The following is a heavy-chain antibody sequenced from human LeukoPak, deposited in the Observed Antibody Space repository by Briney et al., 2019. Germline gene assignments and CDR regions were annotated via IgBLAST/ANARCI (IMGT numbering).Heavy chain of an antibody. CDR1: GFTVSSNY. V-gene: IGHV3-15*01. Sequence: GGSLRLSCAASGFTVSSNYMSWVRQAPGKGLEWVGRIKDKTVGGTTDYAAPVKGRFTISRDDSKNTLYLQMNSLKTEDTAVYYCTTDSVGATFDYWGQGTLVTVSS. CDR2: IKDKTVGGTT. J-gene: IGHJ4*02. D-gene: IGHD1-26*01. CDR3: TTDSVGATFDY.